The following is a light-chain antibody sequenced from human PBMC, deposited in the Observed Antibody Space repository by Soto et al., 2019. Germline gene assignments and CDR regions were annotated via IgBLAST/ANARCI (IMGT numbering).Light chain of an antibody. V-gene: IGKV1-9*01. J-gene: IGKJ1*01. CDR2: AAS. Sequence: DIQLTQSPSFLSASVGDRVTITCRASQGISSYLAWYQQKPGKAPKLLIYAASTLQSGVPSRFSGSGSGTEFTLTISSLQPEDFATYYCQHRETFGQGTKVEIK. CDR3: QHRET. CDR1: QGISSY.